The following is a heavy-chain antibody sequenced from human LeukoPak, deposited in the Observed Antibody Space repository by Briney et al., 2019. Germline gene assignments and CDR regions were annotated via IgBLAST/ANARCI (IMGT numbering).Heavy chain of an antibody. CDR2: ISSSGGTI. D-gene: IGHD2-2*01. CDR3: ARDLSYCTITSCSYYYYGMDV. Sequence: GGSLRLSCSASGFTFSSYEMNWVRQAPGKGLEWVSYISSSGGTIYYADSVKGRFTISRGNAKNSLYLQMNSLRAEDTAVYYCARDLSYCTITSCSYYYYGMDVWGRGTTVTVSS. CDR1: GFTFSSYE. J-gene: IGHJ6*02. V-gene: IGHV3-48*03.